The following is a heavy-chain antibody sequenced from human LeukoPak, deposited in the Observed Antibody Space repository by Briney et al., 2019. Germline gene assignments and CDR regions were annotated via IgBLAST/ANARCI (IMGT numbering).Heavy chain of an antibody. CDR3: AKHSDVIGAI. J-gene: IGHJ4*02. D-gene: IGHD3-10*01. V-gene: IGHV5-51*01. CDR2: IYPRDSYT. Sequence: GESLKISCKASGYTFSRQWIGVVRQKSGSGLGWIGIIYPRDSYTRYSPSFQGHVTISADTSINTPYLEWGRLEASDTAIYYCAKHSDVIGAIWGQGTLVTVSS. CDR1: GYTFSRQW.